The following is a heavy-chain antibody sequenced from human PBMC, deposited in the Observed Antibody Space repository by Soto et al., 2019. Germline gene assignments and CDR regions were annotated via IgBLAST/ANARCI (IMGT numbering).Heavy chain of an antibody. V-gene: IGHV3-30-3*01. CDR1: GFSISSYG. CDR3: VSDRGPYNSFDAPFGAN. Sequence: QVQLVESGGGVVQPGMSLTLSCAASGFSISSYGMHWVRQAPGKGLEWVALIFYAGNNRYYADTVRGRFTISRANSENTLSPQMKSVRTEDTAVDYCVSDRGPYNSFDAPFGANWGQGILVTVSS. CDR2: IFYAGNNR. D-gene: IGHD3-16*01. J-gene: IGHJ4*02.